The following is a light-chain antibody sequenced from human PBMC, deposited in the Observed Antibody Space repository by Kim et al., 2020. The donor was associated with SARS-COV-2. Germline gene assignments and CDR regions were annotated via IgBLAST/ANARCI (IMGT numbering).Light chain of an antibody. J-gene: IGKJ4*01. Sequence: SPGESATLSCRASQSVSSHYLAGYQQKPGQTHRLLISDASTRATGIPDRLSGSGSGTEFTITISSLEPEEFAVDYCRQYGSSPVTVGGGTKVDI. CDR2: DAS. V-gene: IGKV3-20*01. CDR1: QSVSSHY. CDR3: RQYGSSPVT.